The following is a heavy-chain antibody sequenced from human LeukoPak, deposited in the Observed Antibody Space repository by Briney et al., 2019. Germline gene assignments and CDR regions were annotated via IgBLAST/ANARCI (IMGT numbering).Heavy chain of an antibody. D-gene: IGHD6-13*01. CDR1: GGSISSYY. V-gene: IGHV4-4*07. CDR3: ARTIALADGRGYYYYHMDV. J-gene: IGHJ6*03. Sequence: PSETLSLTCTVSGGSISSYYWTWMRQPAGKGLEWIGRIYNSGSTNYNPSLESRVTMSVDTSRKQLSLRLTSVTAADTAVYYCARTIALADGRGYYYYHMDVWGKGTTVTASS. CDR2: IYNSGST.